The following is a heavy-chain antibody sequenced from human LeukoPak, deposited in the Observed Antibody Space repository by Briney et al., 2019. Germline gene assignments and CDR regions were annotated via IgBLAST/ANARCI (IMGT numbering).Heavy chain of an antibody. CDR3: VRAREAYYNVFPDY. Sequence: GGSLRLSCAASGFTFSNYWMSWVRQAPGKGLEWLANINQDGSEIYYVDSVKGRFTISRDNGKNSLYLQMNSLRAEDTSVYYCVRAREAYYNVFPDYWGQGALVTVSS. CDR2: INQDGSEI. J-gene: IGHJ4*02. D-gene: IGHD3-10*01. CDR1: GFTFSNYW. V-gene: IGHV3-7*01.